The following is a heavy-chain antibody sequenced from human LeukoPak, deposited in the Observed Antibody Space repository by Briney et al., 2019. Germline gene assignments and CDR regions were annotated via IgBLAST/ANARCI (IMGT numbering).Heavy chain of an antibody. CDR2: IRYDGSNK. CDR3: AKGNLRFLEWLLSRHFDY. CDR1: GFTFSSYG. D-gene: IGHD3-3*01. J-gene: IGHJ4*02. Sequence: GGSLRLSCAASGFTFSSYGMHWVRQAPGKGLEWVAFIRYDGSNKYYADSVKGRFTISRNNSKNTLYLQMNSLRAEDTAVYYCAKGNLRFLEWLLSRHFDYWGQGTLVTVSS. V-gene: IGHV3-30*02.